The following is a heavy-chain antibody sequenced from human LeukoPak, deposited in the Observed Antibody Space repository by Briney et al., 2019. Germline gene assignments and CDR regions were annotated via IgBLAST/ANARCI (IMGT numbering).Heavy chain of an antibody. Sequence: GGSLRLSCAASGFTFSSYGMHWVRQAPGKGLEWMGGFDPEDGETIYAQKFQGRVTMTEDTSTDTAYMELSSLRSEDTAVYYCASVGSAFDYWGQGTLVTVSS. CDR3: ASVGSAFDY. J-gene: IGHJ4*02. V-gene: IGHV1-24*01. D-gene: IGHD2-15*01. CDR1: GFTFSSYG. CDR2: FDPEDGET.